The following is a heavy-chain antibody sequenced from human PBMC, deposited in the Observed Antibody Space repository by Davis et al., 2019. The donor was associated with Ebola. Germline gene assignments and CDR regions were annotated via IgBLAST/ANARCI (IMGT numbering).Heavy chain of an antibody. CDR3: ARGGNIVVVPAAMIDY. D-gene: IGHD2-2*01. CDR1: GGTFSSYA. Sequence: SVKVSCKASGGTFSSYAISWVRQAPGQGLEWMGGIIPIFGTANYAQKFQGRVTITADESTSTAYMELSSLRSEDTAVYYCARGGNIVVVPAAMIDYWGQGTLVTVSS. V-gene: IGHV1-69*13. CDR2: IIPIFGTA. J-gene: IGHJ4*02.